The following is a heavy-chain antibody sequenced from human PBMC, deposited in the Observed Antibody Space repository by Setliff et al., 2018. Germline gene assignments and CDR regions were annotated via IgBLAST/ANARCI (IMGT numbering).Heavy chain of an antibody. CDR3: ARRGYYYGWGDSNAFDI. D-gene: IGHD3-10*01. V-gene: IGHV4-39*01. Sequence: PSETLSLTCTVSGGSISTSSYWGWIRQPPGKGLEWIGSIYYSGTTYYNPSLKSRVTISVDTSKNQFSLKLSSVTAADTAVYYCARRGYYYGWGDSNAFDIWGQGTTVTVSS. CDR1: GGSISTSSY. J-gene: IGHJ3*02. CDR2: IYYSGTT.